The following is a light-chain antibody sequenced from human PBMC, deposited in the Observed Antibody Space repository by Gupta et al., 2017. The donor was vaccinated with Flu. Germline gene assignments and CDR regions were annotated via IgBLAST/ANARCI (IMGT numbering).Light chain of an antibody. V-gene: IGKV1-12*01. Sequence: PSSVSASVGDRINISCRASQGISRWLAWYQQKPGKAPKPLIFAASILQSGVASRFSGSGSGTDFTLTINNLQPEDFGTYYCQQANSFPITFGQGTRVESK. CDR2: AAS. CDR1: QGISRW. CDR3: QQANSFPIT. J-gene: IGKJ5*01.